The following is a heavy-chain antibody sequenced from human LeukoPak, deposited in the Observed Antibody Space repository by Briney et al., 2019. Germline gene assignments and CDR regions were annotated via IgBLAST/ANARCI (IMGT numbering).Heavy chain of an antibody. CDR1: GFTFSPYT. Sequence: GGSLRLSCAASGFTFSPYTMNWVRQAPGKGLEWVSYISSSSDTIYYADSVKGRFTISRDNAKDSLYLQMNSLRAEDTAVYYCAKDVVVVAATYYYYYGMDVWGQGTTVTVSS. J-gene: IGHJ6*02. V-gene: IGHV3-48*04. CDR2: ISSSSDTI. D-gene: IGHD2-15*01. CDR3: AKDVVVVAATYYYYYGMDV.